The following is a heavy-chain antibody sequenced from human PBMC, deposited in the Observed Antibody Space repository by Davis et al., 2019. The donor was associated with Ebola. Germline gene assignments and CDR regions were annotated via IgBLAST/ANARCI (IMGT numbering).Heavy chain of an antibody. D-gene: IGHD3-10*01. Sequence: ASVKVSCKASGYTFTSYGISWVPQAPGQGPGWKGWNSAYNGKTNYAQKLQGRVTMTTDTSTSTAYIELRSLRSDDTAVYYCARGITMVQGVSWFDPWGQGTLVTVSS. CDR1: GYTFTSYG. V-gene: IGHV1-18*01. CDR2: NSAYNGKT. J-gene: IGHJ5*02. CDR3: ARGITMVQGVSWFDP.